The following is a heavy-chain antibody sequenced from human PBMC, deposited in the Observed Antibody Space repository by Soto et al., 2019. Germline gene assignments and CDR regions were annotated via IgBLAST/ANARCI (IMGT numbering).Heavy chain of an antibody. V-gene: IGHV1-3*01. CDR3: TRSIPAASGGRFDP. J-gene: IGHJ5*02. D-gene: IGHD6-13*01. CDR2: ISPANGKT. Sequence: QVHLVQSGAEVKKPGASVKVSCKPSGYTFANYAIHWVRQAPGQRLEWMGWISPANGKTKYSQNFQDRITTTWDTSASTAYMELSSLSSEDTALYYCTRSIPAASGGRFDPWGQGTLVTVSS. CDR1: GYTFANYA.